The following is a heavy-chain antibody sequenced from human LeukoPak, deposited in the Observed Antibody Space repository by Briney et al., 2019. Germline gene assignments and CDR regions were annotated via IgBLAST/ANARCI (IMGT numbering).Heavy chain of an antibody. Sequence: ASVKVSCKASGYTFTSYGISWVRQAPGQGLEWMGWISAYNGNTNYAQKLQGRVTMTTDTSTSTAYMELRSLRSDDTAVYYCARGDYYGSGSYYNPLAYYDYWGQGTLVTVSS. CDR3: ARGDYYGSGSYYNPLAYYDY. CDR2: ISAYNGNT. D-gene: IGHD3-10*01. CDR1: GYTFTSYG. J-gene: IGHJ4*02. V-gene: IGHV1-18*01.